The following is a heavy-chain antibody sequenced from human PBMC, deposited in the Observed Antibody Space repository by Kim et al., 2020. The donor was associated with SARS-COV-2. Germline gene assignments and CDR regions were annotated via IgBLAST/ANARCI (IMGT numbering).Heavy chain of an antibody. CDR2: ISSSSSTI. Sequence: GGSLILSCAASGFTFSSYSMNWVRQAPGKGLEWVSYISSSSSTIYYADSVKGRFTISRDNAKNSLYLQMNSLRDEDTAVYYCAREQYYDILTGLGYFDLWGRGTLVTVSS. CDR3: AREQYYDILTGLGYFDL. D-gene: IGHD3-9*01. J-gene: IGHJ2*01. CDR1: GFTFSSYS. V-gene: IGHV3-48*02.